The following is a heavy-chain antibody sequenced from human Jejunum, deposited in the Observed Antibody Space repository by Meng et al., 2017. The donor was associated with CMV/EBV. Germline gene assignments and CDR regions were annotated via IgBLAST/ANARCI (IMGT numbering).Heavy chain of an antibody. CDR1: FTFSTYG. J-gene: IGHJ4*02. D-gene: IGHD2-15*01. Sequence: FTFSTYGIHWVRQAPGKGLEWLTLIWHDASKQYYADSVMGRFTISRDNSKNTLHLQMDSLRAEDMAVYYCAARYCSSGSCYGYFDYWGQGTLVTVSS. V-gene: IGHV3-30*02. CDR3: AARYCSSGSCYGYFDY. CDR2: IWHDASKQ.